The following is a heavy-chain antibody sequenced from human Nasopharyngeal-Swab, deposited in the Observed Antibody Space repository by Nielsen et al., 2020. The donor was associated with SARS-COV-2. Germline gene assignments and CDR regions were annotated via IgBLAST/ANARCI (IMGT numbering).Heavy chain of an antibody. CDR3: ARGAAYSSGWYPAFDI. Sequence: SETLSLTCAVYGGSFSGYSWSWIRQPPGKGLEWIGEINHSGSTNYNPSLKSRVTISLDTSKNQFSLKLSSVTAADTAVYYCARGAAYSSGWYPAFDIWGQGTMVTVSS. CDR2: INHSGST. CDR1: GGSFSGYS. V-gene: IGHV4-34*01. J-gene: IGHJ3*02. D-gene: IGHD6-19*01.